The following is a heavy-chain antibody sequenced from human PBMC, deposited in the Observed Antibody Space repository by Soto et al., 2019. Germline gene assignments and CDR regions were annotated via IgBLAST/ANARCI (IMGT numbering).Heavy chain of an antibody. CDR1: GFTFSTYA. Sequence: EVQLVESGGGLVQPGGSLRLSCTASGFTFSTYAMTWVRQAPGKGLEWVSAISGGGGPTYYAHSWQGRFTISRDNSKNALDLQMNSLGADDTAVYYCAKVSQFLDSGLIWGQGTRVTVSS. V-gene: IGHV3-23*04. J-gene: IGHJ4*03. CDR2: ISGGGGPT. CDR3: AKVSQFLDSGLI. D-gene: IGHD3-10*01.